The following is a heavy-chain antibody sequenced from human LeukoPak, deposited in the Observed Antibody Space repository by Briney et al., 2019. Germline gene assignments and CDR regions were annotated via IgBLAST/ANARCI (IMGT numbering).Heavy chain of an antibody. D-gene: IGHD2-2*01. CDR1: GFTFSNAW. CDR3: ARDYCSSTSCYAGIGY. V-gene: IGHV4-4*02. CDR2: IYHSGST. Sequence: GSLRLSCAASGFTFSNAWLHWVRQAPGKGLEWIGEIYHSGSTNYNPSLKSRVTISVDKSKNQFSLKLRSVTAADTAVYYCARDYCSSTSCYAGIGYWGQGTLVTVSS. J-gene: IGHJ4*02.